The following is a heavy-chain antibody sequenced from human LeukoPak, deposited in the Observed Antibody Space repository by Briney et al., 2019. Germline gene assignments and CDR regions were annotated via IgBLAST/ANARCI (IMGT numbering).Heavy chain of an antibody. J-gene: IGHJ4*02. Sequence: GGSLRLSSAASGFTFSSYGMHWVRQAPGKGLEWVAVISYDGSNKYYADSVKGRFTITRDNSKNTLYLQMNSLRAEDTAVYYCAKDLRAYYYGSGSFDYWGQGTLVTVSS. D-gene: IGHD3-10*01. CDR2: ISYDGSNK. CDR3: AKDLRAYYYGSGSFDY. CDR1: GFTFSSYG. V-gene: IGHV3-30*18.